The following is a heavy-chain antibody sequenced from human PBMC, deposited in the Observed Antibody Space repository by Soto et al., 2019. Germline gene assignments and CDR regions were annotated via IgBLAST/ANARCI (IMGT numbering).Heavy chain of an antibody. D-gene: IGHD2-21*02. Sequence: VHLVESGGGLVQPGGSLRLSCAASGFNFSNHWMHWVRQRPGEGLVWVSRITSDGKSKAYAESVKGRFAISRDNAKNTLYLQMNGLTAEDTAVYYCARESGDWPLNWFDPWGQGTQVTVSS. V-gene: IGHV3-74*01. CDR3: ARESGDWPLNWFDP. CDR1: GFNFSNHW. J-gene: IGHJ5*02. CDR2: ITSDGKSK.